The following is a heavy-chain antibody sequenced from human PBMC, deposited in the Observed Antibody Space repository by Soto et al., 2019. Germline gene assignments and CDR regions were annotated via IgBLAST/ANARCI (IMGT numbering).Heavy chain of an antibody. CDR3: ARGSHYYDFWSGYYFDY. J-gene: IGHJ4*02. V-gene: IGHV3-74*01. Sequence: SGGSLRLSCAASGFTFSSYWMHWVRQAPGKGLVWVSRINSDGSSTSYADSVKGRFTISRDNAKNTLYLQMNSLRAEDTAVYYCARGSHYYDFWSGYYFDYWGQGTLVTVSS. D-gene: IGHD3-3*01. CDR1: GFTFSSYW. CDR2: INSDGSST.